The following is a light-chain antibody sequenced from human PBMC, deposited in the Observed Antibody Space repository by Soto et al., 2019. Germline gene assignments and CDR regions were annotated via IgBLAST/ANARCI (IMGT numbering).Light chain of an antibody. J-gene: IGKJ4*01. CDR3: QQYGSSPLT. Sequence: EIVLTQSPGTLSLSPGERATLSCRASQSVRSNELAWYQQTPGQAPRLLIYGASSRATAIPDMVSGSGSGTDFTLTISRLEPDDFAVYYCQQYGSSPLTFGGGTKVEFK. CDR1: QSVRSNE. CDR2: GAS. V-gene: IGKV3-20*01.